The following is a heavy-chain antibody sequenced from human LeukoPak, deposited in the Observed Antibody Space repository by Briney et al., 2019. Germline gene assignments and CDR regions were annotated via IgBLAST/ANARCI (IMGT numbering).Heavy chain of an antibody. V-gene: IGHV3-30*02. CDR2: IQYDGSNK. CDR3: AKEDSNSGYNFDY. CDR1: GFTFSSYG. D-gene: IGHD3-22*01. Sequence: PGGSLRLSCTASGFTFSSYGMHWVRQAPGKGLEWVALIQYDGSNKYYADSVKGRFTISRDNSKNTLFLQMNSLRVEDTAVYYCAKEDSNSGYNFDYWGQGTLVTVSS. J-gene: IGHJ4*02.